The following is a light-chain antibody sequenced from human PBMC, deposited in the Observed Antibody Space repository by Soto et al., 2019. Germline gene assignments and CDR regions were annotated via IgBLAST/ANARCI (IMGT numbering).Light chain of an antibody. Sequence: EIVLTQSPGTLSLSPGERATLSCRASQSVSSNYLAWYQRKPGQAPRLLIYGASNRATGIPNRFSSSGSGTEFTLTITRLEPEDFVVYYCQQYGSSPPTFGQGTKVEI. J-gene: IGKJ1*01. CDR2: GAS. CDR1: QSVSSNY. CDR3: QQYGSSPPT. V-gene: IGKV3-20*01.